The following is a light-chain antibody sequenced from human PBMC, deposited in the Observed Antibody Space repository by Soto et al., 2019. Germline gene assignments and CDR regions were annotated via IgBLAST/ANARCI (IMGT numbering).Light chain of an antibody. V-gene: IGKV3-20*01. Sequence: EIVLTQSPDTLSLSPGERATLSCRASQSLSSYLAWYQQKPGQAPRLLIYGASSRATGIPDTFSGSGSGTDFTLTISRLEPEDFAVYYCQQYGSSPYTFGQGTKLEIK. CDR3: QQYGSSPYT. J-gene: IGKJ2*01. CDR2: GAS. CDR1: QSLSSY.